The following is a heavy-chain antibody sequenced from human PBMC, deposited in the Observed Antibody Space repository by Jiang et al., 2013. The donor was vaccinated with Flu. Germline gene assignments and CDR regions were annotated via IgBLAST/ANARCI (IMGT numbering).Heavy chain of an antibody. D-gene: IGHD6-19*01. CDR3: ARGSSGWYEGRPKNFDY. J-gene: IGHJ4*02. CDR2: IYYSGST. Sequence: GSGLVKPSETLSLTCTVSGGSISSYYWSWIRQPPGKGLEWIGYIYYSGSTNYNPSLKSRVTISVDTSKNQFSLKLSSVTAADTAVYYCARGSSGWYEGRPKNFDYWGQGTLVTVSS. V-gene: IGHV4-59*01. CDR1: GGSISSYY.